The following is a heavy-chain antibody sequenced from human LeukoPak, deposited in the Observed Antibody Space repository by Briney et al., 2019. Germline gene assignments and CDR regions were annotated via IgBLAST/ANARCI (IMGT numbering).Heavy chain of an antibody. CDR2: IYTSGST. Sequence: SETLSLTCTVSGGSISSYYWSWIRQPAGKGLEWIGRIYTSGSTNYNPSLKSRVTMLVDTSKNQFSLKLSSVTAADTAVYYCARVHCSSTSCYQAGYYYYYMDVWGKGTTVTVSS. J-gene: IGHJ6*03. V-gene: IGHV4-4*07. D-gene: IGHD2-2*01. CDR1: GGSISSYY. CDR3: ARVHCSSTSCYQAGYYYYYMDV.